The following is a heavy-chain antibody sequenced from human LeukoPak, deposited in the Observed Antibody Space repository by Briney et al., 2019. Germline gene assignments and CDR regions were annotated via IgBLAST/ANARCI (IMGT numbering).Heavy chain of an antibody. CDR1: GFSFSDYT. J-gene: IGHJ6*02. D-gene: IGHD1/OR15-1a*01. CDR3: ARAVNKYYYYYGMDV. CDR2: ISYDGSNK. Sequence: GGSLRLSCAASGFSFSDYTMHWVRQAPGKGLEWVAVISYDGSNKYYADSVKGRFTISRDNSKNTLYLQMNSLRAEDTAVYYCARAVNKYYYYYGMDVWGQGTTVTVSS. V-gene: IGHV3-30-3*01.